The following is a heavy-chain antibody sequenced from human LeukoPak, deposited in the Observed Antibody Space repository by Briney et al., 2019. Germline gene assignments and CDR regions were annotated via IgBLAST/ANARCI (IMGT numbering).Heavy chain of an antibody. V-gene: IGHV4-39*01. CDR2: IYYSGST. CDR3: ARRRLGPPTGAFDI. Sequence: SETLSLTCTVSGGSISSSSYYWGWIRQPPGKGLEWIGSIYYSGSTYYNPSLKSRVTISVDTSKNQFSLKLSSVTAADTAVYYCARRRLGPPTGAFDIWGQGTMVTVSS. CDR1: GGSISSSSYY. J-gene: IGHJ3*02. D-gene: IGHD6-19*01.